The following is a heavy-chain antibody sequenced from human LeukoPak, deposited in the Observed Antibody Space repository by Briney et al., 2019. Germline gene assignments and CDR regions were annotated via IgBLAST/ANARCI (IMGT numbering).Heavy chain of an antibody. D-gene: IGHD1-1*01. J-gene: IGHJ4*02. V-gene: IGHV4-59*01. Sequence: SETLSLTCTVSGVSISSYYWSWIRQPPGKGLEWIGYIYYSGSTNYNPSLKSRVTISVDTSKNQFSLKLSSVTAADTAVYYCARGGYLFDYWGQGTLVTVSS. CDR2: IYYSGST. CDR3: ARGGYLFDY. CDR1: GVSISSYY.